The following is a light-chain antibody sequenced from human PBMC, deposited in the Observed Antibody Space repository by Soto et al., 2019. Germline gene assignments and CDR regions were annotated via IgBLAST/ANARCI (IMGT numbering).Light chain of an antibody. CDR2: DAF. V-gene: IGKV3-11*01. CDR3: QQRNRWPPVT. Sequence: ESVLTQSPATLSLSPGERATLSCRASPSVSNSLAWYQHKPGQAPRLLIYDAFNRATGVPTRFSGSGSGTDFTLTISSLEPEDFAVYYCQQRNRWPPVTFGGGTKVDNK. J-gene: IGKJ4*01. CDR1: PSVSNS.